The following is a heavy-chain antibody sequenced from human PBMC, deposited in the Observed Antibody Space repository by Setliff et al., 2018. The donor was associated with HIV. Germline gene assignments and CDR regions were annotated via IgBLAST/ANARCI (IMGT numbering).Heavy chain of an antibody. CDR3: AKDYTTTFWEYNWFDL. CDR1: GFTFSNFW. J-gene: IGHJ5*02. D-gene: IGHD3-3*01. V-gene: IGHV3-7*03. Sequence: PGGSLRLSCATSGFTFSNFWMTWVRQAPGKGLEWVANIKEDGSETFYVDSVKGRFTMSRDNAKDTLTLQMNDLRAEDTGLYYCAKDYTTTFWEYNWFDLWGQGTLVTVSS. CDR2: IKEDGSET.